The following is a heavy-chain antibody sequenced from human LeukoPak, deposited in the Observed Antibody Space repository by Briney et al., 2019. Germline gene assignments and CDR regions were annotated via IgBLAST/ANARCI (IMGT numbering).Heavy chain of an antibody. D-gene: IGHD3-10*01. V-gene: IGHV4-31*03. CDR3: ARDAPGSGSYYDVHWFDP. CDR2: IYYSGST. Sequence: SETLSLTCTVSGGSISSGGYYWSWIRQHPGKGLEWIGYIYYSGSTYYNQSLKSRVTISVDTSKNQFSLKVSFVTAADTAVYYCARDAPGSGSYYDVHWFDPWGQGTLVTVSS. J-gene: IGHJ5*02. CDR1: GGSISSGGYY.